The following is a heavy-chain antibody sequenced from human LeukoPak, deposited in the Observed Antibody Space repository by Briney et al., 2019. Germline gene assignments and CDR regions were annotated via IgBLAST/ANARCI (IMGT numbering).Heavy chain of an antibody. D-gene: IGHD6-19*01. V-gene: IGHV1-8*01. CDR2: MNPNSGNT. Sequence: ASVKDSCKASGYTFTSYDINWVRQATGQGLEWMGWMNPNSGNTGYAQKFQGRVTMTRNTSISTAYMELSSLRSEDTAVYYCASGYSSGWSPFDYWGQGTLVTVSS. J-gene: IGHJ4*02. CDR3: ASGYSSGWSPFDY. CDR1: GYTFTSYD.